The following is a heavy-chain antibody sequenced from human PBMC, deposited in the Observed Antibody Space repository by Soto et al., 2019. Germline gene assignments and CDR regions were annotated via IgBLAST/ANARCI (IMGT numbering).Heavy chain of an antibody. CDR1: GGSISSGSFY. CDR3: ARNQPQRYCSGGTCRPAYGMDV. Sequence: SETLSLTCTVSGGSISSGSFYWAWIRQPPGKGLEWIGIIYYSGDTYYNPSLAGRLTMSVDTSNQFSLTLRSVTAADTALYYCARNQPQRYCSGGTCRPAYGMDVWGQGTTVTVSS. V-gene: IGHV4-39*01. J-gene: IGHJ6*02. D-gene: IGHD2-15*01. CDR2: IYYSGDT.